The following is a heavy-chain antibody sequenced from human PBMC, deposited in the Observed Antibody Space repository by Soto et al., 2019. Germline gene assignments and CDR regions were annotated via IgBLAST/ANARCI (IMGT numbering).Heavy chain of an antibody. CDR3: ARRGKYCSSTSCYLPRRIEKIMDV. CDR1: GYTFTSYD. J-gene: IGHJ6*03. Sequence: ASVKVSCKASGYTFTSYDINWVRQATGQGLEWMGWMNPNSGNTGYAQKFQGRVTMTRNTSISTAYMELSSLRSEDTAVYYCARRGKYCSSTSCYLPRRIEKIMDVWGKGTTVTVSS. D-gene: IGHD2-2*01. CDR2: MNPNSGNT. V-gene: IGHV1-8*01.